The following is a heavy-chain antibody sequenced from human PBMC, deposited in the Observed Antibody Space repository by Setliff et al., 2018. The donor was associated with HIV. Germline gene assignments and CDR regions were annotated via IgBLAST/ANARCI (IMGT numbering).Heavy chain of an antibody. CDR1: GDPINSHY. J-gene: IGHJ3*01. CDR2: ISYNEYT. Sequence: SETLSLTCTVSGDPINSHYWSWIRQPPGEGLEWIGHISYNEYTNYNPSLKSRVTISLDTSKKHFSLDLYSVNAADTAVYYCARDHNSGTLHAFDLWGQGTKVTVSS. V-gene: IGHV4-59*11. CDR3: ARDHNSGTLHAFDL. D-gene: IGHD1-26*01.